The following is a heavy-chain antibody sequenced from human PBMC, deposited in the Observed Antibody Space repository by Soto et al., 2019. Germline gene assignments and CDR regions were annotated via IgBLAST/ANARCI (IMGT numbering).Heavy chain of an antibody. CDR1: GFTFTSYW. Sequence: QAHLVQSGAEVKQPGASVKVSCKASGFTFTSYWMHWVRQAPGQGLEWMGVINPSGDGTKYAQKFQGRVTMTRDTSTSTVYMELSSLRSEDTAVYYCARDNSRSFDIVVGPPTTSWRFDPWGQGTLVTVSS. V-gene: IGHV1-46*01. J-gene: IGHJ5*02. D-gene: IGHD2-2*01. CDR2: INPSGDGT. CDR3: ARDNSRSFDIVVGPPTTSWRFDP.